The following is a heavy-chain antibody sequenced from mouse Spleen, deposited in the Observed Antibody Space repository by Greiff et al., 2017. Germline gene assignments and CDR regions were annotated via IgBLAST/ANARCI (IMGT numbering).Heavy chain of an antibody. CDR3: ARGHGEGFAY. CDR2: INPSNGGT. J-gene: IGHJ3*01. Sequence: QVQLRQSGAELVKPGASVKLSCKASGYTFTSYYMYWVKQRPGQGLEWIGEINPSNGGTNYNEKFKSKATLTVDKSSSTAYMQLSSLTSEDSAVYYCARGHGEGFAYWGQGTLVTVSA. CDR1: GYTFTSYY. V-gene: IGHV1-53*01. D-gene: IGHD2-13*01.